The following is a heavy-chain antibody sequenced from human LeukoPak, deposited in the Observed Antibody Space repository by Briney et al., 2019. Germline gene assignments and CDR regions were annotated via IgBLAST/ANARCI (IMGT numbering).Heavy chain of an antibody. CDR1: GYTFTSND. D-gene: IGHD6-13*01. J-gene: IGHJ4*02. CDR2: INPSGDST. Sequence: ASVKVSCKASGYTFTSNDIHWVRQAPGQGLEWMGKINPSGDSTSYAQKFQGRVTMTRDTSTSTVYMEVSSLRSEDTAVYYCASGIAAGGTGDYWGQGTLVTVSS. CDR3: ASGIAAGGTGDY. V-gene: IGHV1-46*01.